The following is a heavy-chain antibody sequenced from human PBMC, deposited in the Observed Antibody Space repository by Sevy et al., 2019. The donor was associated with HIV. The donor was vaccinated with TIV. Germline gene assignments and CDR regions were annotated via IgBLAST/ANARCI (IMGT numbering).Heavy chain of an antibody. V-gene: IGHV5-51*01. J-gene: IGHJ3*01. CDR3: ARQGRHYYDSSGYYFVEP. Sequence: GESLKISCKGSGYSFTSYWIGWVRQMPGKGLEWMGIIYPGDSDTRYSPSFQGQVTISADKSISTAYLQWSGLKASDTAMYYCARQGRHYYDSSGYYFVEPWGQGTMVTVSS. D-gene: IGHD3-22*01. CDR2: IYPGDSDT. CDR1: GYSFTSYW.